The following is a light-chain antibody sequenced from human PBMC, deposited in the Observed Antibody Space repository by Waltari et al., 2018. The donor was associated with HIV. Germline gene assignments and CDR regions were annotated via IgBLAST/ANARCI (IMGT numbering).Light chain of an antibody. V-gene: IGKV1-5*03. CDR2: KAS. Sequence: DIQMTQSPSTLSASVVDRVTITCRASQSISSWLAWYQQKPGKAPKLLIYKASSLESGVPSRFSGSGSGTEFTLTISSLQPDDFATYYCQQYNSYSPWTFGQGTKLEIK. CDR3: QQYNSYSPWT. CDR1: QSISSW. J-gene: IGKJ2*02.